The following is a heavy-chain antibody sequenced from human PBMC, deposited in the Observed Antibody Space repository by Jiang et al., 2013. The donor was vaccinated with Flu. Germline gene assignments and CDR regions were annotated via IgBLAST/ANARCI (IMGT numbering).Heavy chain of an antibody. J-gene: IGHJ3*01. CDR1: GYSISSGFY. CDR2: IYHSEAT. CDR3: ARQGGSPGYYSVQGAKTGAFDV. V-gene: IGHV4-38-2*01. Sequence: SGPGLVKPSETLSLTCAVSGYSISSGFYWGLIRQPPGKGLEWIGSIYHSEATYYNPSLKSRVTISVDTSKNQFSLRLSSVTAADTAVYYCARQGGSPGYYSVQGAKTGAFDVWGQGTVVTVSS. D-gene: IGHD3-22*01.